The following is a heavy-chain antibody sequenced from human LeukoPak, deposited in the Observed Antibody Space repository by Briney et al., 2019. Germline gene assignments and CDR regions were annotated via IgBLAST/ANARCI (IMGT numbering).Heavy chain of an antibody. CDR1: GYTFTGYY. CDR3: ARGLTMVRGPSNWFDP. D-gene: IGHD3-10*01. Sequence: ASVKVSCKASGYTFTGYYMHWVRQAPGQGLEWMGWINPNSGGTNYAQKFQGRVTMTRDTSISTAYMELSRLRPDDTAVYYCARGLTMVRGPSNWFDPWGQGTLVTVSS. V-gene: IGHV1-2*02. J-gene: IGHJ5*02. CDR2: INPNSGGT.